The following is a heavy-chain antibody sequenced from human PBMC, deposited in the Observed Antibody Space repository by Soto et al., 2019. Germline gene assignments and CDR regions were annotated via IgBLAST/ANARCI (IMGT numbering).Heavy chain of an antibody. V-gene: IGHV3-21*01. Sequence: PGGSLRLSCAASGFTFSSYSMNWVRQAPGKGLEWVSSISSSSSYIYYADSVKGRFTISRDNAKNSLYLQMNSLRAEDTAVYYCARDSSRITIFGVVSDAFDIWGQGTMVTVSS. CDR2: ISSSSSYI. CDR3: ARDSSRITIFGVVSDAFDI. D-gene: IGHD3-3*01. J-gene: IGHJ3*02. CDR1: GFTFSSYS.